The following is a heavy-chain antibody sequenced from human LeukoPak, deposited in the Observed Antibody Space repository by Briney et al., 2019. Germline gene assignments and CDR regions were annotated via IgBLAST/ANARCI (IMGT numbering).Heavy chain of an antibody. D-gene: IGHD1-26*01. CDR3: ARAAYSGSYHSDY. Sequence: PSETLSLTCTVSGGSVNSGSYYWSWIRQPPGKGPEWIGYIYYSGSTNYNPSLKSRVTISVDTSKNQFSLKLSSVTAADTAVYYCARAAYSGSYHSDYWGQGTLVTVSS. J-gene: IGHJ4*02. V-gene: IGHV4-61*01. CDR2: IYYSGST. CDR1: GGSVNSGSYY.